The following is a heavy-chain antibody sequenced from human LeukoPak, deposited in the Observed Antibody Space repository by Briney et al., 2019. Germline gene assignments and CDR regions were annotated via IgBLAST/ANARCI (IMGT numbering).Heavy chain of an antibody. D-gene: IGHD1-26*01. V-gene: IGHV3-7*01. CDR3: VRGGGRFEH. Sequence: PGGSLRLSCAASGFTFSGYWMSWVRQSPGKGLEWVANIKVDGSEKNYVDSVKGRFTFSRDNAKSSLYLQMSSLRDEDTAVYYCVRGGGRFEHWGQGTLVTVSS. CDR1: GFTFSGYW. J-gene: IGHJ5*02. CDR2: IKVDGSEK.